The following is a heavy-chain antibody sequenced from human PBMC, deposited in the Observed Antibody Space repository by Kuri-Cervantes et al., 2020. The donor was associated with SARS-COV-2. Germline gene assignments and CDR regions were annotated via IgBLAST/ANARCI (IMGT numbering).Heavy chain of an antibody. CDR2: IYYSGST. D-gene: IGHD3-10*01. Sequence: ESLKISCTVSGGSISSYYWSWIRQPPGKGLEWIGYIYYSGSTNYNPSLKSRVTISVDTSKNQFSLKLSSVTAADTAVYYCARDKSGYYGSGSYSLYYYYYGMDVWGQGTTVTVSS. CDR1: GGSISSYY. V-gene: IGHV4-59*01. J-gene: IGHJ6*02. CDR3: ARDKSGYYGSGSYSLYYYYYGMDV.